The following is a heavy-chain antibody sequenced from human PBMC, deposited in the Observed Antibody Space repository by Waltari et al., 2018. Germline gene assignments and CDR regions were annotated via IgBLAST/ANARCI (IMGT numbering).Heavy chain of an antibody. CDR3: ARVKVYARRYFDL. Sequence: QVQLQQWGAGLLKPSETLSLTCAVYGGSFSGYYWSWIRQPPGKGLEWIGEINHSGSTNYNPSLKSRVTISVDTSKNQFSLKLSSVTAADTAVYYCARVKVYARRYFDLWGRGTLVTVSS. D-gene: IGHD2-8*01. CDR1: GGSFSGYY. V-gene: IGHV4-34*01. CDR2: INHSGST. J-gene: IGHJ2*01.